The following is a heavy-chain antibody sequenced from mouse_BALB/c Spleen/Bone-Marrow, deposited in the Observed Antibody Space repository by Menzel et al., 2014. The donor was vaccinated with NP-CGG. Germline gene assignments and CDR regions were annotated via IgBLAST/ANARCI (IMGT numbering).Heavy chain of an antibody. J-gene: IGHJ4*01. CDR2: IYPGDGDT. CDR3: ASVYDYGRGYAMGY. CDR1: GYAFSNYG. V-gene: IGHV1-80*01. D-gene: IGHD2-4*01. Sequence: VKLVESGAELMRPGSSVNISCKASGYAFSNYGMDWVKQRPGQGLEWIGQIYPGDGDTNYNGKFKGRVTLTADKSSSTAYMQLSSLTSEDSAVYFCASVYDYGRGYAMGYWGQGTSVTVSS.